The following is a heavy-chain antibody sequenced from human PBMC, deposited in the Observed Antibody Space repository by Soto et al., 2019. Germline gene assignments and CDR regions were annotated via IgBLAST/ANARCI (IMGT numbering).Heavy chain of an antibody. V-gene: IGHV1-8*01. D-gene: IGHD3-10*01. CDR3: ERGRASGSYYLLDY. CDR1: GDTFTTYD. J-gene: IGHJ4*02. CDR2: INPNSGNI. Sequence: ASVKVSCKASGDTFTTYDINWVRQATGHGLEWMGWINPNSGNIGYAQRFQGRVTMTRDTAIRTAYMEASSLRSDDTAVYYCERGRASGSYYLLDYWGQGTLVTVSS.